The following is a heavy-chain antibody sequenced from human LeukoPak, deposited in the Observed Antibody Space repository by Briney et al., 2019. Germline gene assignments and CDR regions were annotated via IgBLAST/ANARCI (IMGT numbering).Heavy chain of an antibody. CDR2: ISSSSSTI. CDR3: ARDRDYGDYPDAFDI. J-gene: IGHJ3*02. CDR1: GFTFSSYS. Sequence: PGGSLRLSCAASGFTFSSYSMNWVRQAPGKGLEWVSYISSSSSTIYYADSVKGRFTISRDNAKNSLYLQMNSLRAEDTAVYYCARDRDYGDYPDAFDIWGQGTMVTVSS. V-gene: IGHV3-48*04. D-gene: IGHD4-17*01.